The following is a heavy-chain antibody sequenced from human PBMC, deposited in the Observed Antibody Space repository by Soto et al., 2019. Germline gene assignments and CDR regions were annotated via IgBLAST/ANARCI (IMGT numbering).Heavy chain of an antibody. Sequence: GGSLRLSCAASGFTFSSYGMHWVRQAPGKGLEWVAVIWYDGSNKYYADSVKGRFTISRDNSKNTLYLQMNSLRAEDTAVYYCARDMGRRGLRFLEWLFPQGWFDPWGQGTLVTVSS. CDR1: GFTFSSYG. D-gene: IGHD3-3*01. J-gene: IGHJ5*02. CDR2: IWYDGSNK. CDR3: ARDMGRRGLRFLEWLFPQGWFDP. V-gene: IGHV3-33*01.